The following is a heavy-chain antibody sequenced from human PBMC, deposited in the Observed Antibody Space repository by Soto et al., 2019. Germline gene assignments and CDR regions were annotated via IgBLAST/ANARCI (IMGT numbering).Heavy chain of an antibody. CDR1: GYTFTSYS. CDR2: INTGNGDA. CDR3: ARMPFTGTNPPFDY. V-gene: IGHV1-3*04. D-gene: IGHD2-8*02. J-gene: IGHJ4*02. Sequence: ASVKVSCKASGYTFTSYSIHWVRQAPGQGLEWIGWINTGNGDAKYSQKFQGRVTVTRDTSATTAYMEVSSLRSEDTAVYYCARMPFTGTNPPFDYWGRGILVTVSS.